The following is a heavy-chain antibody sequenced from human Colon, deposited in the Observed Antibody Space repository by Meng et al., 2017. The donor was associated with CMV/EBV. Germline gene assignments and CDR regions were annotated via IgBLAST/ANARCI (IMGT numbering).Heavy chain of an antibody. Sequence: SETLSLTCTVSGDSMSGYYWSWIRQSPGRSLEWIGFVAYSGSTNYSPSLKSRVTISIDTSKNQFSLILNSVTGADTAIYYCARGRGSSGGLYYYYYGMDVWGQGTTVTSP. CDR1: GDSMSGYY. CDR3: ARGRGSSGGLYYYYYGMDV. J-gene: IGHJ6*02. CDR2: VAYSGST. V-gene: IGHV4-59*01. D-gene: IGHD3-16*01.